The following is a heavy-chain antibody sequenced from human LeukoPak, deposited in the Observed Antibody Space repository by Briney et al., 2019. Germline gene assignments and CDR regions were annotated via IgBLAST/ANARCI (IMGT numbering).Heavy chain of an antibody. D-gene: IGHD3-22*01. J-gene: IGHJ3*02. CDR3: TTLHYFDSSGSAAFDI. CDR2: MKSKPAGGTI. Sequence: GGSLRLSCTGSGFTFSNAWMTWVRQAPGKGLEWVGRMKSKPAGGTIDYAAPVKGRFTISRDDSKNTLYLQMNSLKTEDTAVYYCTTLHYFDSSGSAAFDIWGQGTMVTVSS. CDR1: GFTFSNAW. V-gene: IGHV3-15*01.